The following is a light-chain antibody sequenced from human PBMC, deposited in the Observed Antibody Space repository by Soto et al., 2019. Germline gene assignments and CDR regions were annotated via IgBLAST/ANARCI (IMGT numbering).Light chain of an antibody. CDR3: LSWGSAFRV. Sequence: QSVLTQSPSASASLGASVKLTCTLSGGRSDYAVAWHQFQPDKGPRFLLKLNLDGSHVKGDGIPDRFSGSTSGAERYLTISSLQSDDDAVYYCLSWGSAFRVFGGGTKVTVL. J-gene: IGLJ3*02. V-gene: IGLV4-69*01. CDR2: LNLDGSH. CDR1: GGRSDYA.